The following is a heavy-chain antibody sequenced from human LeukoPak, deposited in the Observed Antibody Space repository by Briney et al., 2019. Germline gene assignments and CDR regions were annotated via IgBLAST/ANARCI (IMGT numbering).Heavy chain of an antibody. D-gene: IGHD6-19*01. CDR2: TSYNGNT. V-gene: IGHV1-18*04. CDR1: GYTFSNYG. J-gene: IGHJ4*02. CDR3: ARHSGSGWQALGY. Sequence: ASVKVSCKASGYTFSNYGISWVRQAPGLGLEWMGWTSYNGNTNYAQKFQDRVTMTTDTSTTTAYMELRSLESDDTAVYYCARHSGSGWQALGYWGQGTLVTVTS.